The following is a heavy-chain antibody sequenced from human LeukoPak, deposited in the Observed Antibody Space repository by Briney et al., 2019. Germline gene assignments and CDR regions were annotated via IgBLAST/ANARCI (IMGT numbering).Heavy chain of an antibody. CDR2: ISSSGSTI. CDR3: ARFTVSSWYYYGMDV. Sequence: GGSLRLSCAASGFTFSSYEMNWVRQAPGKGLEWVSYISSSGSTIYYADSVKGRFTISRDNAKNSLYLQMNSLRAEDTAVYYCARFTVSSWYYYGMDVWGQGTTVTVSS. D-gene: IGHD6-13*01. J-gene: IGHJ6*02. CDR1: GFTFSSYE. V-gene: IGHV3-48*03.